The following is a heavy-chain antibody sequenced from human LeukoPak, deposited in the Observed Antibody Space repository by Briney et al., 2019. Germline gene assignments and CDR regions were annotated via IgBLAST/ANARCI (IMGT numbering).Heavy chain of an antibody. V-gene: IGHV4-59*01. Sequence: SETLSFTCTVSGGSINPYFWTWVRQPPEKGLEWIGHIYYSGNTNYNPSLKSRVAISLDTSKNQFSLKLSSVTAADTAVYYCARGEVHHHTTGRTSASTYSDYMALWGKGTTVTVSS. CDR2: IYYSGNT. D-gene: IGHD1-1*01. J-gene: IGHJ6*03. CDR1: GGSINPYF. CDR3: ARGEVHHHTTGRTSASTYSDYMAL.